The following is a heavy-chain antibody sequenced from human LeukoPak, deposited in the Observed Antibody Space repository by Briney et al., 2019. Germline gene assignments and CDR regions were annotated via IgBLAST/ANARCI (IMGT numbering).Heavy chain of an antibody. J-gene: IGHJ6*03. V-gene: IGHV3-21*04. CDR1: GITFRSYS. D-gene: IGHD3-9*01. Sequence: GGSLRLSCAASGITFRSYSMNWVRQAPGKGLEWVSSISSSSGYIYYSDSVKGRFTVSRDNAENSLYLQMSSLRSEDTAVYYCARGPAYYDILTGYYYYYMDVWGKGTTVTISS. CDR3: ARGPAYYDILTGYYYYYMDV. CDR2: ISSSSGYI.